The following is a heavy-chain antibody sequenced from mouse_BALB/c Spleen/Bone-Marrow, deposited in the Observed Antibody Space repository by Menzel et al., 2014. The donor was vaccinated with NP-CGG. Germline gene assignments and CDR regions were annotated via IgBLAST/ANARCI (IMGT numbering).Heavy chain of an antibody. Sequence: QVQLKQSGPGLVAPSQRLSITCTVSGFSLXDYGVNWVRQPPGKGLEWLGMIWGDGRTDYNSALKSRLSISKDNSKSQVFLKMNSLQTDDPARYYCARNYYDSSFYFDYWGQGTTLTVSS. CDR1: GFSLXDYG. J-gene: IGHJ2*01. D-gene: IGHD1-1*01. V-gene: IGHV2-6-7*01. CDR3: ARNYYDSSFYFDY. CDR2: IWGDGRT.